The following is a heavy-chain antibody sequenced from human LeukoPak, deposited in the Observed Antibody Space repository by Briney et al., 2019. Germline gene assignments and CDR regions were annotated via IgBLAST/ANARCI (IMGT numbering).Heavy chain of an antibody. CDR1: GGSFSGYY. D-gene: IGHD4/OR15-4a*01. Sequence: MPSETLSLTCAVYGGSFSGYYWSWLRQPPGKGLEWIGEINHSGSTNYNPSLKSRVTISVDTSKNQFSLKLSSVTAADTAVYYCRIKGASFDYWGQGTLVTVSS. CDR3: RIKGASFDY. V-gene: IGHV4-34*01. CDR2: INHSGST. J-gene: IGHJ4*02.